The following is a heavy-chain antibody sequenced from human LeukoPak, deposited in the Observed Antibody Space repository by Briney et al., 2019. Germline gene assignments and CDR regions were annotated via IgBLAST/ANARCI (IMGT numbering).Heavy chain of an antibody. CDR2: IKQDGSDK. CDR1: GFTFTKYW. V-gene: IGHV3-7*01. CDR3: AREVWGPEY. J-gene: IGHJ4*02. D-gene: IGHD1-14*01. Sequence: GGSLRLPCAASGFTFTKYWMTWVRQAPGKGLEWVGNIKQDGSDKNYMDSVKGRFTISRDNTKNSVYLQMSSLRAEDTAVYYCAREVWGPEYWGQGTLVTVSS.